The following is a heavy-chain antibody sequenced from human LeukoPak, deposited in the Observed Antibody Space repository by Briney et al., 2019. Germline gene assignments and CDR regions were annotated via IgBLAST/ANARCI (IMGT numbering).Heavy chain of an antibody. Sequence: ASVKVSCKASGYTFTSYYMHWVRQAPGQGLEWMGIINPSGGSTSYAQKFQGRVTMTRDTSTSTVYMELSSLRSEDTAVYYCARSARYCSSTGCYSSDYWGQGTLVTVSS. V-gene: IGHV1-46*01. CDR1: GYTFTSYY. D-gene: IGHD2-2*02. CDR2: INPSGGST. J-gene: IGHJ4*02. CDR3: ARSARYCSSTGCYSSDY.